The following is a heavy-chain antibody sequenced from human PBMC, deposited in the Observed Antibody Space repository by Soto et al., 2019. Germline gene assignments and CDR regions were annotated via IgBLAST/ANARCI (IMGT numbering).Heavy chain of an antibody. CDR2: INAGNGNT. V-gene: IGHV1-3*01. CDR3: ASASIYDFWSGYYHDAFDI. D-gene: IGHD3-3*01. J-gene: IGHJ3*02. CDR1: GYTFTSYA. Sequence: ASVKVSCKASGYTFTSYAIHWVRQAPGQRLEWMGWINAGNGNTKYSQKFQGRVTITRDTSASTAYMELSSLRSEDTAVYYCASASIYDFWSGYYHDAFDIWGQGTMVTVSS.